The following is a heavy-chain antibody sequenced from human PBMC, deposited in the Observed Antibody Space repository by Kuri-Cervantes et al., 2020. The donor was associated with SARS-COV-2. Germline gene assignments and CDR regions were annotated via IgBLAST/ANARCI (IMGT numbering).Heavy chain of an antibody. Sequence: SETLSLTCTVSGYSISSGYYWGWIRQPPGKGLEWIGSIYHSGSTYYNPSLKSRVTIAVDTTKNQFSLKLSSVTAADTAVYYCAGSVGGGNYEPVEFDYFDYWGQGTLVTVSS. CDR2: IYHSGST. CDR3: AGSVGGGNYEPVEFDYFDY. J-gene: IGHJ4*02. V-gene: IGHV4-38-2*02. D-gene: IGHD1-26*01. CDR1: GYSISSGYY.